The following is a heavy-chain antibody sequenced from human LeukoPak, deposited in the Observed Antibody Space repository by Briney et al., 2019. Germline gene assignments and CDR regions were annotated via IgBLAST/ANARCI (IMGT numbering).Heavy chain of an antibody. CDR1: GSSISSYY. CDR3: ARIPTNAVPAGYNGFDI. Sequence: SETLSLTCTASGSSISSYYWSWIRQPAGKGLESIGHIPTSGSTNYNPSLKSRVTMSVDTSKNQFSLKLSSVTAADTAVYYCARIPTNAVPAGYNGFDIWGQGTMLTVSS. CDR2: IPTSGST. J-gene: IGHJ3*02. V-gene: IGHV4-4*07. D-gene: IGHD5-24*01.